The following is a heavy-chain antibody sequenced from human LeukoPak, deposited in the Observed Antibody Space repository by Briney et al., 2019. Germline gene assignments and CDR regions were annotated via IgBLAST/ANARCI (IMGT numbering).Heavy chain of an antibody. Sequence: PSQTLSLTCTVSGGSISSGSYYWSWIRQPPGKGLEWIGYIYHSGTTYYNPSLKSRVTISVDTSKNQFSLKLSSVTAADTAVYFCARLRLSGGSFSVGWFDPWGQGIQATVSS. CDR1: GGSISSGSYY. CDR3: ARLRLSGGSFSVGWFDP. D-gene: IGHD1-26*01. CDR2: IYHSGTT. J-gene: IGHJ5*02. V-gene: IGHV4-30-2*01.